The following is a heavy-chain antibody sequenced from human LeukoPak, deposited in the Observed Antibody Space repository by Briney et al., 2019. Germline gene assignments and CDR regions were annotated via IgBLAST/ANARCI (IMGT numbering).Heavy chain of an antibody. CDR2: INTNSGGT. J-gene: IGHJ4*02. CDR3: ARDAYSSSWYRGGELEY. CDR1: GYTFTVYY. V-gene: IGHV1-2*02. D-gene: IGHD6-13*01. Sequence: WASVTVSFKASGYTFTVYYMHWVGQAPGQGREGMGWINTNSGGTNYSQKFQGRVTITRDTSISTAYMELSSLRSHHTAVYYCARDAYSSSWYRGGELEYWGQGTLVTVSS.